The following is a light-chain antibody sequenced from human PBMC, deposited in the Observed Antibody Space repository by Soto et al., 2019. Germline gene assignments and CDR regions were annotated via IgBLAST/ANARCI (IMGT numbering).Light chain of an antibody. CDR1: SSDIGAGFD. V-gene: IGLV1-40*01. CDR3: QSYENSRTGFYV. CDR2: GNT. J-gene: IGLJ1*01. Sequence: QSVLTQPPSVSGAPGRRVTISCTGSSSDIGAGFDVHWYQHLPGTAPKLLIYGNTNRPSGVPGRFSGSKSGTSASLVITGLQAEDEADYYCQSYENSRTGFYVFGTGTQLTVL.